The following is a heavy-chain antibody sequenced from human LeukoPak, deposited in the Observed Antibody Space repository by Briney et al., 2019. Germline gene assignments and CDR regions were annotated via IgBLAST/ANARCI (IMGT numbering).Heavy chain of an antibody. CDR1: GGSISSGGYY. CDR3: ARVVVTAVGYNAFDI. CDR2: IYYSGST. D-gene: IGHD2-21*02. Sequence: SETLSLTCTVSGGSISSGGYYWSWLRQHPGKGLEWIGYIYYSGSTYYNPSLKSRVTISVDTSKNQFSLKLSSVTAADTAVYYCARVVVTAVGYNAFDIWGQGTMVTVSS. J-gene: IGHJ3*02. V-gene: IGHV4-31*03.